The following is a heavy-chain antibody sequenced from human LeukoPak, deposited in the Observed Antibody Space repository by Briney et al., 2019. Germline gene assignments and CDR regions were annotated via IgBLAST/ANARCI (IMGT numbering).Heavy chain of an antibody. J-gene: IGHJ4*02. CDR1: GASISNYD. V-gene: IGHV4-59*01. D-gene: IGHD7-27*01. CDR3: ARSGLGFDY. CDR2: IDYSGST. Sequence: SETLSLTCAVSGASISNYDWSCIRQPPWKGLEWIGYIDYSGSTNYSPSLKSRVTISLDTSTNQFSLKLSSVTAADTAVYFCARSGLGFDYWGQGTLVSVSS.